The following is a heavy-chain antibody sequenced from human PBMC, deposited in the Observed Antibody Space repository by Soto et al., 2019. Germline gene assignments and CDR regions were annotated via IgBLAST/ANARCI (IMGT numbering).Heavy chain of an antibody. CDR3: ARAAGAYCSGGRCYPNNWFDP. D-gene: IGHD2-15*01. J-gene: IGHJ5*02. V-gene: IGHV4-30-4*01. CDR2: IYYSGST. CDR1: CGSISIGDYY. Sequence: TLYLTFTVSCGSISIGDYYLSWIRPPPVKGLEFIGYIYYSGSTYYNPSLKSRVTISVDTSKNQFSLKLSSVTPADTAVYYCARAAGAYCSGGRCYPNNWFDPWGQGTLVTVYS.